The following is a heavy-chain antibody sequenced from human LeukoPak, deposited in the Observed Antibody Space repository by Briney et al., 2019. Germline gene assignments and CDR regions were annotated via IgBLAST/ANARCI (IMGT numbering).Heavy chain of an antibody. CDR1: GYTFTGYY. D-gene: IGHD3-3*01. CDR2: INPNSGGT. Sequence: ASVKVSCKASGYTFTGYYMHWVLQAPGQGLEWMGWINPNSGGTNYAQKFQGRVAMTRGTSISTAYMELSRLRSDDTAVYYCARSRYDFWGDYYYYYYMDVWGKGTTVTVSS. V-gene: IGHV1-2*02. J-gene: IGHJ6*03. CDR3: ARSRYDFWGDYYYYYYMDV.